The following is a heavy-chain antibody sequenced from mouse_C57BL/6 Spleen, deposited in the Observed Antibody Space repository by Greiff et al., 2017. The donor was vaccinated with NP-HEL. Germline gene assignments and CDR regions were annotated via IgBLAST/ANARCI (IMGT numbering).Heavy chain of an antibody. Sequence: QVQLQQSGAELARPGASVKLSCKASGYTFTSYGISWVKQRTGQGLEWIGEIYPRSGNTYYNEKFKGKATLTADKSSSTAYMELRSLTSEDSAVYFCARGDYDEGIYAMDYWGQGTSVTVSS. D-gene: IGHD2-4*01. CDR2: IYPRSGNT. J-gene: IGHJ4*01. CDR3: ARGDYDEGIYAMDY. V-gene: IGHV1-81*01. CDR1: GYTFTSYG.